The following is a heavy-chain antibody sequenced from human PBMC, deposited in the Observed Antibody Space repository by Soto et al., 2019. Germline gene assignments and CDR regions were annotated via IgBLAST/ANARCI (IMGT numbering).Heavy chain of an antibody. CDR1: GFTFSSYW. CDR3: TKTRYFDFPGTFDY. CDR2: IKQDGSEK. J-gene: IGHJ4*02. Sequence: PGGSLRLSCAASGFTFSSYWMSWVRQAPGKGLEWVANIKQDGSEKYYVDSVKGRFTISRDNSKNTLYLQMSSLRVEDTAIYYCTKTRYFDFPGTFDYWGQGTQVTVSS. V-gene: IGHV3-7*03. D-gene: IGHD3-9*01.